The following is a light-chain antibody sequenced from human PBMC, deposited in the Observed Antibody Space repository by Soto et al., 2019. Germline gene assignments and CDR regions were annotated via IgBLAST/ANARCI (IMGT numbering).Light chain of an antibody. CDR3: QQRYKTSLSS. V-gene: IGKV1-39*01. CDR1: QRIDNF. J-gene: IGKJ2*01. CDR2: GAS. Sequence: IQVTQTPSFLSASVGDRVTITCRASQRIDNFLNWYQQKPGKAPKLLIYGASSLQSGVPSRFSGSGSGTDFTLTITSLQPEDSATYHCQQRYKTSLSSFGQGTKVDIK.